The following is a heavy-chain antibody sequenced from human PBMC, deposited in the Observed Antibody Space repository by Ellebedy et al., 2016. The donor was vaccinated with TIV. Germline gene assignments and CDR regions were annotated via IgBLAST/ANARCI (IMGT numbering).Heavy chain of an antibody. V-gene: IGHV4-59*08. CDR2: IYYSGST. CDR3: ARGKSNLYRSIVARPYDY. D-gene: IGHD6-6*01. Sequence: MPSETLSLTCTVSGDSISSYYWSWIRQPPGKGLEWMGYIYYSGSTHYNPSLKSPVTISVDTSKNQFSLTLSSVTAADTAVYYCARGKSNLYRSIVARPYDYWGQGTLVTVSS. CDR1: GDSISSYY. J-gene: IGHJ4*02.